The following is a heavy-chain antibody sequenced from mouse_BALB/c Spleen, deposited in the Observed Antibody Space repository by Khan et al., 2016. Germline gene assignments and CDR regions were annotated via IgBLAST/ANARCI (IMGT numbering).Heavy chain of an antibody. V-gene: IGHV1-4*01. J-gene: IGHJ2*01. CDR1: GYTFTSYT. CDR2: INPSSGYT. CDR3: SRSRRMGGNYLFDA. D-gene: IGHD2-1*01. Sequence: VQLQESGAELARPGASVKMSCKASGYTFTSYTMHWVKQRPGQGLEWIGYINPSSGYTNYNQKFKDKTTLNADKSTSTAYMQLSSLTSEDSAVYYSSRSRRMGGNYLFDAWGQGTTLTVSS.